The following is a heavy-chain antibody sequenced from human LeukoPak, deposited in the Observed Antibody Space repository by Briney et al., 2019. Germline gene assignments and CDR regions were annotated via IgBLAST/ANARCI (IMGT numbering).Heavy chain of an antibody. CDR2: ISGSGGST. CDR3: ATRAAAGKLSFDY. Sequence: GGSLRLSCAASGFTFSSYAMSWVRQAPGKGLEWVSAISGSGGSTYYADSVKGRFTISRDNSKNTLYLQMNSLRAEDTAVYYRATRAAAGKLSFDYWGQGTLVTVSS. J-gene: IGHJ4*02. CDR1: GFTFSSYA. D-gene: IGHD6-13*01. V-gene: IGHV3-23*01.